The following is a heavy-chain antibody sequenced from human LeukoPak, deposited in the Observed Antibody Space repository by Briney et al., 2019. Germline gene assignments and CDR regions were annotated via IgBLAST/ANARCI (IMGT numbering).Heavy chain of an antibody. D-gene: IGHD6-19*01. V-gene: IGHV4-39*01. CDR1: GGPISSSSYY. J-gene: IGHJ4*02. CDR2: IYYSGST. Sequence: PSETLSLTCTVPGGPISSSSYYWGWIRQPPGKGLEWIGSIYYSGSTYYNPSLKSRVTISVDTSKKQFSLKLGSVTAADTAVYYCARFSSGWYSGDYWGQGTLVTVSS. CDR3: ARFSSGWYSGDY.